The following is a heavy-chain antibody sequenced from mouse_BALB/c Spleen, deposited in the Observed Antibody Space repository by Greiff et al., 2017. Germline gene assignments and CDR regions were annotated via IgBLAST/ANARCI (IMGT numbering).Heavy chain of an antibody. CDR1: GFTFSSYT. V-gene: IGHV5-12-2*01. J-gene: IGHJ4*01. CDR3: ARHRGNSYYAMDY. CDR2: ISNGGGST. D-gene: IGHD2-1*01. Sequence: DVMLVESGGGLVQPGGSLKLSCAASGFTFSSYTMSWVRQTPEKRLEWVAYISNGGGSTYYPDTVKGRFTISRDNAKNTLYLQMSSLKSEDTAMYSCARHRGNSYYAMDYWGQGTSVTVSS.